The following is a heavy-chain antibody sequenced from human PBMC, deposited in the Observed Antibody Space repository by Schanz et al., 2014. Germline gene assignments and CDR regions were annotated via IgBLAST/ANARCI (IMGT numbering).Heavy chain of an antibody. CDR1: GYSFNLFG. J-gene: IGHJ4*02. CDR3: VRDGDERLVVIFDQ. Sequence: QVQLVQSGAEVQKPGASVMLSCKTSGYSFNLFGVSWVRQAPGQGLEWMGWISAYNGNMNYAPKFQGRVTMTTDTSPRTACMELRTLRADDTAVYYCVRDGDERLVVIFDQWGQGTLVTVSS. D-gene: IGHD3-22*01. CDR2: ISAYNGNM. V-gene: IGHV1-18*04.